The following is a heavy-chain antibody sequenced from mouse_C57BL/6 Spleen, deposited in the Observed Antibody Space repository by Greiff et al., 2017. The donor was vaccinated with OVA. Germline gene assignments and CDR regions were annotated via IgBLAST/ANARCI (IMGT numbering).Heavy chain of an antibody. D-gene: IGHD1-3*01. CDR2: ISSGSSTI. Sequence: VHVKQSGGGLVKPGGSLKLSCAASGFTFSDYGMHWVRQAPEKGLEWVAYISSGSSTIYYADTVKGRFTISRDNAKNTLFLQMTSLRSEDTAMDYWETPTSGDGYDAMDYWGQGTSVTVSS. J-gene: IGHJ4*01. V-gene: IGHV5-17*01. CDR3: ETPTSGDGYDAMDY. CDR1: GFTFSDYG.